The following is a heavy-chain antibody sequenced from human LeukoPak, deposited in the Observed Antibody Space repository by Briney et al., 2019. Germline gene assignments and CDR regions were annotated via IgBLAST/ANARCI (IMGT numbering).Heavy chain of an antibody. J-gene: IGHJ4*02. V-gene: IGHV4-38-2*02. CDR1: GYSISSGYY. Sequence: SETLSLTCTVSGYSISSGYYWGWIRQPPGKGLEWIGSIHHSGTTYYNPSLKSRVTISVDTSKNHFSLNLGSVTAADTAVYYCARLPLYWGQGTLVTVSS. CDR2: IHHSGTT. CDR3: ARLPLY.